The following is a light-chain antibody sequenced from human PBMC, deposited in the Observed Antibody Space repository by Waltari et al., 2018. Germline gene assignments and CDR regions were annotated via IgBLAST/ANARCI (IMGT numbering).Light chain of an antibody. V-gene: IGKV4-1*01. CDR2: WAS. Sequence: DIVMTQSPDSLAVSLGERATIHCTSSQSILDSSNNKNYLAWHQQRPGQPPKLLIYWASTRESGVPDRFSGSGSGTDFTLTISSLQAEDVAVYYCQQYYSTPLTFGGGTKVEIK. J-gene: IGKJ4*01. CDR3: QQYYSTPLT. CDR1: QSILDSSNNKNY.